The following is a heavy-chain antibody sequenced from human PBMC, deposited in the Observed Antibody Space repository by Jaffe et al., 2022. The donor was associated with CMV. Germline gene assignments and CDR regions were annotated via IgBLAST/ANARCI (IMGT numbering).Heavy chain of an antibody. J-gene: IGHJ5*02. CDR3: ARVNWNYVEWFDP. CDR1: GFTVSSNY. Sequence: EVQLVESGGGLIQPGGSLRLSCAASGFTVSSNYMSWVRQAPGKGLEWVSVIYSGGSTYYADSVKGRFTISRDNSKNTLYLQMNSLRAEDTAVYYCARVNWNYVEWFDPWGQGTLVTVSS. CDR2: IYSGGST. V-gene: IGHV3-53*01. D-gene: IGHD1-7*01.